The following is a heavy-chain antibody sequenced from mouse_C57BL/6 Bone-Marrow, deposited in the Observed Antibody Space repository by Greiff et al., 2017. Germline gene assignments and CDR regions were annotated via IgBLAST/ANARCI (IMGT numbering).Heavy chain of an antibody. CDR3: ARDYYGSSWYFDY. D-gene: IGHD1-1*01. CDR2: INPNNGGT. J-gene: IGHJ2*01. Sequence: VQLQQSGPELVKPGASVKISCKASGYTFTDYYMNWVKQSHGKSLEWIGDINPNNGGTSYNQKLKGKATLTVEKSSSTAYMELRSLPSEDSAVYYCARDYYGSSWYFDYWGQGTILTVSS. V-gene: IGHV1-26*01. CDR1: GYTFTDYY.